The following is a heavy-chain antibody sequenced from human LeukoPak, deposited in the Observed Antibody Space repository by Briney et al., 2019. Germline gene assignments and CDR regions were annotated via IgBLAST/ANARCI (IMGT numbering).Heavy chain of an antibody. CDR3: ARVRSDYFDY. CDR2: ISSSSSYI. D-gene: IGHD6-25*01. CDR1: GFTFSSYS. V-gene: IGHV3-21*01. Sequence: GGSLRLSCAASGFTFSSYSMNWVRRAPGKGLEWVSSISSSSSYIYYADSVKGRFTISRDNAKNSLYLQMNSLRAEDTAVYYCARVRSDYFDYWGQGTLVTVSS. J-gene: IGHJ4*02.